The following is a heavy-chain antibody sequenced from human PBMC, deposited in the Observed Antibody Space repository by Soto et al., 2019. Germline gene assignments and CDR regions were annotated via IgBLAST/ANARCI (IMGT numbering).Heavy chain of an antibody. V-gene: IGHV3-33*01. CDR3: ARGVDYGDYAIDY. CDR1: GFTFSDYG. CDR2: IWYDGSNI. Sequence: GGSLRLSCAASGFTFSDYGMHWVRQSPGKGLEWVAVIWYDGSNIYYADSVKGRFTISRDNSRNTVFLEMNSLRAEDTAVYYCARGVDYGDYAIDYWGRGTLVTVS. D-gene: IGHD4-17*01. J-gene: IGHJ4*02.